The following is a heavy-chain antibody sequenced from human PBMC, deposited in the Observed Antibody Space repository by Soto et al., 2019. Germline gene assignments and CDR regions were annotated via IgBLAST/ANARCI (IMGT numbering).Heavy chain of an antibody. Sequence: GGSLRLSCAASGFTFSSYAMSWVRQAPGKGLEWVSAISGNGGSTYYADSVKGRFTISRDKSKNTLYLQMNSLRAEDKDAYYCAKCNDILTGPKDYYYYGMDFWGQGTPVTVSS. J-gene: IGHJ6*02. CDR1: GFTFSSYA. CDR3: AKCNDILTGPKDYYYYGMDF. D-gene: IGHD3-9*01. V-gene: IGHV3-23*01. CDR2: ISGNGGST.